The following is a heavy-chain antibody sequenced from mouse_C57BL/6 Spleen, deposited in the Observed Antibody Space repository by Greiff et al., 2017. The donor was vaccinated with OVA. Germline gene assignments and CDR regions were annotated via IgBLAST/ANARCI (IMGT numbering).Heavy chain of an antibody. Sequence: EVQLQQSGAELVRPGASVKLSCTASGFNIKDDYMPWVKPRPEQGLEWIGWIDPENGDTEYASKFQGKATITADTSSNTAYLQLSSLTSEDTAVYYCTTPSGSGYFDYWGQGTTLTVSS. CDR2: IDPENGDT. V-gene: IGHV14-4*01. J-gene: IGHJ2*01. D-gene: IGHD6-1*01. CDR1: GFNIKDDY. CDR3: TTPSGSGYFDY.